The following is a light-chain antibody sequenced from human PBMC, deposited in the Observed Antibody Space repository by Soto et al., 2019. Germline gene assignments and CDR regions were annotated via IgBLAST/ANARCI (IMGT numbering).Light chain of an antibody. CDR3: QSSYSRMSGYV. Sequence: QSVLTQPPSVSGAPGQRVTISCTGSSSNIGAGYDVPWYQQLPGTAPKLLIYGNNNRPSGVPDRFSGSKSGTSASLAITGLQAEDEADYYCQSSYSRMSGYVFGTGTKLTVL. V-gene: IGLV1-40*01. CDR1: SSNIGAGYD. CDR2: GNN. J-gene: IGLJ1*01.